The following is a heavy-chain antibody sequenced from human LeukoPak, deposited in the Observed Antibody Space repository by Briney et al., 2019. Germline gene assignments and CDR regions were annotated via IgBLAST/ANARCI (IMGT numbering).Heavy chain of an antibody. CDR1: GGAIGSDGYY. J-gene: IGHJ4*02. CDR3: ARGRFYGFSGDS. CDR2: IYYSGAA. Sequence: SQTLSLTCSVSGGAIGSDGYYWNWIRQHPGKGLEWIGFIYYSGAASYDPSLKSRVTISVDTSKNQFSLRLTSVTAADTAVYYCARGRFYGFSGDSWGQGSLVTVSS. V-gene: IGHV4-31*03. D-gene: IGHD3-10*01.